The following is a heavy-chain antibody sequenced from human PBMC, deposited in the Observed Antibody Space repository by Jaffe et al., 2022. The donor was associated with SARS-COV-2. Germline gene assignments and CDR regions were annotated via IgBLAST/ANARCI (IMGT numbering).Heavy chain of an antibody. V-gene: IGHV3-30*18. CDR3: AKVDYDAGLDQ. CDR2: ISYDGSNK. CDR1: GFTFSNYG. J-gene: IGHJ4*02. Sequence: QVQLVESGGGVVQPGRSLRLSCAASGFTFSNYGVHWVRQAPGKGLEWVAAISYDGSNKYYADSVKGRFTISRDDSKNTLYLQMSSLRAEDTAVYYCAKVDYDAGLDQWGQGTLVTVSS. D-gene: IGHD4-17*01.